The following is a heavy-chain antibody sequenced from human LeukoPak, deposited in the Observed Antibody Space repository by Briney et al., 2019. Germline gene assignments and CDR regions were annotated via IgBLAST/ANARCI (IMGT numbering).Heavy chain of an antibody. Sequence: SETLSLTCTVSGGSISSYYWSWIRQPPGKGLEWIGYIYTSGNTNYNPSLKSRVTISVDTSKNQFSLKLSSVTAADTAVYYCARHFDSSGYYDAFDIWGQGTMVTVSS. CDR3: ARHFDSSGYYDAFDI. V-gene: IGHV4-4*09. J-gene: IGHJ3*02. CDR2: IYTSGNT. D-gene: IGHD3-22*01. CDR1: GGSISSYY.